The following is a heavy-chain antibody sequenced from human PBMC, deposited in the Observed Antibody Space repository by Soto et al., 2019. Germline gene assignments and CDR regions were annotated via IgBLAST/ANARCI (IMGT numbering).Heavy chain of an antibody. D-gene: IGHD5-18*01. V-gene: IGHV3-48*02. CDR2: ISSSSSTT. Sequence: GGSLRLSCAASGFTFSSYSMNWVRQAPGKGLEWVSYISSSSSTTYYADSVKGRFTISRDNAKNSLYLQMNSLSDEDTAVYYCARARGYSYGYSDYWGQGTLVTVSS. CDR1: GFTFSSYS. J-gene: IGHJ4*02. CDR3: ARARGYSYGYSDY.